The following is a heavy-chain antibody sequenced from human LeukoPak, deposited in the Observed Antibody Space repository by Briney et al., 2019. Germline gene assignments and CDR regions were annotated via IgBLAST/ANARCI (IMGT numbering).Heavy chain of an antibody. CDR3: ARGGTAHHGY. D-gene: IGHD5-18*01. V-gene: IGHV4-59*01. J-gene: IGHJ4*02. CDR2: IYYSGST. CDR1: GGSIGSYY. Sequence: SETLSLTCTVSGGSIGSYYWSWIRQPPGKGLEWIGYIYYSGSTNYNPSLKSRVTISVDTSKNQFSLKLSSVTAADTAVYYCARGGTAHHGYWGQGTLVTVSS.